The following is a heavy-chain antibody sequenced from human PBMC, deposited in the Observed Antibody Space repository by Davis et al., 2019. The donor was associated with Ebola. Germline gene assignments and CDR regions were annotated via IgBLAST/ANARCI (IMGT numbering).Heavy chain of an antibody. CDR1: GYTFTSHG. D-gene: IGHD6-13*01. Sequence: ASVKVSCKTSGYTFTSHGISWVRQAPGQGLEWMGWISAYNGNPNYAQKPQGRVTMTTDTSTSTAYMELRSLRSDDTAVYYCARVWQLVRSRRHFDYYGHGTLVTVAS. J-gene: IGHJ4*01. V-gene: IGHV1-18*01. CDR3: ARVWQLVRSRRHFDY. CDR2: ISAYNGNP.